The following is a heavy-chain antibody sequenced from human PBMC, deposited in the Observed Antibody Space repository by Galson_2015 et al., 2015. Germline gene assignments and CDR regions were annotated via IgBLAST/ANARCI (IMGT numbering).Heavy chain of an antibody. J-gene: IGHJ5*02. Sequence: SLRLSCEASGFAFGGYWLHWVRQAPGKGLVWVSRTNRDGSSTSYADSVKGRFTISRDNAKNTLYLQMNSLRAEDTAVYYCTRAPTNQLGFDPWGQGTLVTVSS. CDR1: GFAFGGYW. CDR3: TRAPTNQLGFDP. CDR2: TNRDGSST. D-gene: IGHD1-1*01. V-gene: IGHV3-74*01.